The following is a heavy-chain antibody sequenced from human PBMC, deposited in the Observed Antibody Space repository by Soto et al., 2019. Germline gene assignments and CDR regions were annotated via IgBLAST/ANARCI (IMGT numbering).Heavy chain of an antibody. V-gene: IGHV3-11*01. D-gene: IGHD6-19*01. CDR2: ISSSGSTI. CDR3: ARVSSGHYYYYYYMDV. J-gene: IGHJ6*03. Sequence: GGSLRLSCAASGFTFSDYYMSWIRQAPGKGLEWVSYISSSGSTIYYADSVKGRFTISRDNAKNSLYLQMNSLRAEDTAVYYCARVSSGHYYYYYYMDVWGKGTTVTVSS. CDR1: GFTFSDYY.